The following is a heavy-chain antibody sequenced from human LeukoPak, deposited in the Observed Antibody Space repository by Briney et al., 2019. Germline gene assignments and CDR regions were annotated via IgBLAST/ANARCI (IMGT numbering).Heavy chain of an antibody. V-gene: IGHV3-21*04. CDR1: GCNFNTYS. D-gene: IGHD2-21*01. CDR3: ARESIVGLTPLLDI. J-gene: IGHJ3*02. Sequence: PGGSLRLSCAASGCNFNTYSMNWVRQAPGKGLEWVSSISGSSSYIYYADSVKGRFTISRDNSKNTLSLQMNILRAEDTAVYYCARESIVGLTPLLDIWGQGTMVTVSS. CDR2: ISGSSSYI.